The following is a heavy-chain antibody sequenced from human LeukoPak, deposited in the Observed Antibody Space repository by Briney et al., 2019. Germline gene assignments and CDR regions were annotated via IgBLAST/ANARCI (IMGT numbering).Heavy chain of an antibody. J-gene: IGHJ5*02. Sequence: PSETLSLTCTVSGYSISSGYYWGWIRQPPGKGLERIGEINHSGSTNYNPSLKSRVTISVDTSKNQFSLKLSSVTAADTAVYYCARRTSWGAPDWFDPWGQGTLVTVSS. V-gene: IGHV4-38-2*02. CDR3: ARRTSWGAPDWFDP. CDR1: GYSISSGYY. CDR2: INHSGST. D-gene: IGHD3-16*01.